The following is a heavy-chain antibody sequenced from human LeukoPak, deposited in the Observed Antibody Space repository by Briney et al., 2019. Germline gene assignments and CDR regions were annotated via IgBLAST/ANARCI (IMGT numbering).Heavy chain of an antibody. CDR3: AREGRDQLLSPRFVIAAAGTFGWDAFDI. D-gene: IGHD6-13*01. J-gene: IGHJ3*02. CDR1: GFTFSSYA. CDR2: ISYDGSNK. Sequence: GGSLRLSCAASGFTFSSYAMHWVRQAPGKGLEWVAVISYDGSNKYYADSVKGRFTISRDNSKNTLYLQMNSLRAEDTAVYYCAREGRDQLLSPRFVIAAAGTFGWDAFDIWGQGTMVTVSS. V-gene: IGHV3-30*01.